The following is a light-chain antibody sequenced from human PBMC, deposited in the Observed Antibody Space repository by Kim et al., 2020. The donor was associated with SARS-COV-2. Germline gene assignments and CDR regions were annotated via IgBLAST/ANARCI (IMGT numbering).Light chain of an antibody. CDR3: CSYAGSDIVI. Sequence: GQSITISGTETSSDIGSYNFVSWYQQHPGKAPKLMIYEVTKRPSGVSSRFSGTKSGNTASLTISGLQAEDEADYYCCSYAGSDIVIFGGGTQLTVL. CDR1: SSDIGSYNF. CDR2: EVT. J-gene: IGLJ2*01. V-gene: IGLV2-23*02.